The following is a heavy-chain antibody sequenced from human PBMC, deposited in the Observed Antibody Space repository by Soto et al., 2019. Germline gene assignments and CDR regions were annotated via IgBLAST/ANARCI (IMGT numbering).Heavy chain of an antibody. D-gene: IGHD2-15*01. CDR1: GYSFTSYG. Sequence: SSVKGSCKASGYSFTSYGIDWVRQAPGHGIEWMGGIIPIFGTANYAQKFQGRVTITADESTSTAYMEMSSLRSEDTAVYYCATDCSGGNCDSDYYYDGMAVWGQGTTVTVSS. V-gene: IGHV1-69*13. J-gene: IGHJ6*02. CDR2: IIPIFGTA. CDR3: ATDCSGGNCDSDYYYDGMAV.